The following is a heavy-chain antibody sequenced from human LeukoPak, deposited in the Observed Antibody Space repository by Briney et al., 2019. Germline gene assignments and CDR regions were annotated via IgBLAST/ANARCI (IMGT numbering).Heavy chain of an antibody. CDR1: GFTFSNAW. CDR3: TTDPLYDFWSGYYPPWID. CDR2: IKSKTDGGTT. J-gene: IGHJ4*02. Sequence: PGGSLRLSCAASGFTFSNAWMSWVRQAPGKGLEWVGRIKSKTDGGTTDYAAPVKGRFTISRDDSKNTLYLQMNSLKTEDTAVYYCTTDPLYDFWSGYYPPWIDWGQGTLVTVSS. D-gene: IGHD3-3*01. V-gene: IGHV3-15*01.